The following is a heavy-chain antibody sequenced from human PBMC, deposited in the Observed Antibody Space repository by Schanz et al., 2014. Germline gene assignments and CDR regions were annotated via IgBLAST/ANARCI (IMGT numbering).Heavy chain of an antibody. V-gene: IGHV3-33*08. D-gene: IGHD6-13*01. Sequence: VHLVESGGGLVQPGGSLRLSCAASGFTFSSYSMNWVRQAPGKGLEWVAVIWYDGSNKYYADSVKGRFTISRDNSKNTLFLQMNSLRAGDAAVYYCARGLIAAAGGAFDYWGQGTLVAVSA. CDR3: ARGLIAAAGGAFDY. J-gene: IGHJ4*02. CDR2: IWYDGSNK. CDR1: GFTFSSYS.